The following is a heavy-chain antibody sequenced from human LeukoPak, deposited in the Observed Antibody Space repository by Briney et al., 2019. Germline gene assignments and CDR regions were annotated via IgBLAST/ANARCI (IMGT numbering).Heavy chain of an antibody. D-gene: IGHD6-6*01. J-gene: IGHJ4*02. CDR2: FDPEDGET. V-gene: IGHV1-24*01. CDR3: ARPASYSSSTY. CDR1: GYTLTELS. Sequence: ASVKVSCKVSGYTLTELSMHWVRQAPGKGLEWMGGFDPEDGETIYAQKFQGRVTMTRDTSISTAYMELSRLRSDDTAVYYCARPASYSSSTYWGQGTLVTVSS.